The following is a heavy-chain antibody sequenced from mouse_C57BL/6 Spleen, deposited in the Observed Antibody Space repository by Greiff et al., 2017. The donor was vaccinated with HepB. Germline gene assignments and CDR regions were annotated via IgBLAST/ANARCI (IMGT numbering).Heavy chain of an antibody. CDR3: AYDKDYAMDY. D-gene: IGHD2-12*01. J-gene: IGHJ4*01. CDR1: GYAFSSYW. Sequence: VKVVESGAELVKPGASVKISCKASGYAFSSYWMNWVKQRPGKGLEWIGQIYPGDGDTNYNGKFKGKATLTADKSSSTAYMQLSSLTSEDSAVYFCAYDKDYAMDYWGQGTSVTVSS. V-gene: IGHV1-80*01. CDR2: IYPGDGDT.